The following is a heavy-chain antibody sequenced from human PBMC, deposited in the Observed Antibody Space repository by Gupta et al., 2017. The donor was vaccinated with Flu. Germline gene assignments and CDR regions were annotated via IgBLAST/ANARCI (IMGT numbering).Heavy chain of an antibody. CDR1: GFPFSSYE. J-gene: IGHJ4*02. V-gene: IGHV3-48*03. CDR2: ISSGGNTI. CDR3: ARDGSSIAVADPFDY. Sequence: EVQLVESGGGLVQPGGSLRLSCAASGFPFSSYEMNCVRQAPGKGLEWISYISSGGNTIYYADSVKGRFTISRDNAKNSLYLQMNSLRAEDTAVYYCARDGSSIAVADPFDYWGQGTLVTVSS. D-gene: IGHD6-19*01.